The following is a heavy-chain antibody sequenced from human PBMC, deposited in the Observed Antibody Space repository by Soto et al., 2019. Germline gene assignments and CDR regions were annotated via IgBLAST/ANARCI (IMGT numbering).Heavy chain of an antibody. CDR3: TRGPRPISTGTGAY. D-gene: IGHD3-10*01. CDR2: IYNDGTYS. CDR1: GFIFKMYW. J-gene: IGHJ4*02. Sequence: GLSCAASGFIFKMYWMHWVRQSPGKGLVWISRIYNDGTYSDYADSVRGRFTISRDNVNDTLYLQMNNLRAEDSGLYYCTRGPRPISTGTGAYWGQGTQVTVS. V-gene: IGHV3-74*01.